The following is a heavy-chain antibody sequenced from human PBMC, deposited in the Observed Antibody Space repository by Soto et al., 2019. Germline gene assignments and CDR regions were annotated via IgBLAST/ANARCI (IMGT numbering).Heavy chain of an antibody. CDR3: ARDRGEEIVLMVYAPYYYYGMDV. CDR1: GYTFTSYG. J-gene: IGHJ6*02. V-gene: IGHV1-18*01. D-gene: IGHD2-8*01. Sequence: ASVKVSCKXSGYTFTSYGISWVRQAPGQGLEWMGWISAYNGNTNYAQKLQGRVTMTTDTSTSTAYMELRSLRSDDTAVYYCARDRGEEIVLMVYAPYYYYGMDVWGQGTTVTVSS. CDR2: ISAYNGNT.